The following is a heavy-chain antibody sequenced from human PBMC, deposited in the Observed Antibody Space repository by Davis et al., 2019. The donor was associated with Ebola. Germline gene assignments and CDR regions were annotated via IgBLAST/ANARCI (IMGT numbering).Heavy chain of an antibody. CDR1: GFTFSSYG. D-gene: IGHD2-2*01. CDR3: AKDLAPPVVPAAIGY. V-gene: IGHV3-30*18. CDR2: ISYDGSNK. J-gene: IGHJ4*02. Sequence: GESLKISCAASGFTFSSYGMHWVRQAPGKGLEWVAVISYDGSNKYYADSVKGRFTISRDNSKNTLYLQMNSLRAEDTAVYYCAKDLAPPVVPAAIGYWGQGTLVTVSS.